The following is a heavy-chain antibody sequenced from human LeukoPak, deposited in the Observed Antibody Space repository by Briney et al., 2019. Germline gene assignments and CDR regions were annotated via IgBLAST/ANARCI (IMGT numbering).Heavy chain of an antibody. CDR2: ISWNSGSI. Sequence: PGGSLRLSCAASGFTFDDYAMHWVRQAPGKGLEWVSGISWNSGSIGYADSVKGRFTISRDNAKNSLYLQMNSLRAEDTALYYCAKAAVAGSDFDYWGQGTLVTVSS. CDR3: AKAAVAGSDFDY. CDR1: GFTFDDYA. D-gene: IGHD6-19*01. J-gene: IGHJ4*02. V-gene: IGHV3-9*01.